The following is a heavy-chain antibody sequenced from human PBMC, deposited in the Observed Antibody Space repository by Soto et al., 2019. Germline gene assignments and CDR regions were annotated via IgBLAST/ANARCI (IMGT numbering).Heavy chain of an antibody. CDR2: IYYSGRT. CDR1: GGSISSGGYY. CDR3: ARVTYYDLTTYYFAY. Sequence: QVQLQESGPGLVKPSQTLSLTCTVSGGSISSGGYYWSWIRQHPGKGLEWIGYIYYSGRTYYNPSLKSRVTISVDTSKNQFSLKLSSVTAADTAVYYCARVTYYDLTTYYFAYRGQGTLVTVSS. J-gene: IGHJ4*02. D-gene: IGHD3-3*01. V-gene: IGHV4-31*03.